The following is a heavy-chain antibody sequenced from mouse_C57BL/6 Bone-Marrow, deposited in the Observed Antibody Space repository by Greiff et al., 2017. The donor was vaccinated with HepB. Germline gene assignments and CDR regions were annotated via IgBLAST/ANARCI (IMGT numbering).Heavy chain of an antibody. V-gene: IGHV1-64*01. J-gene: IGHJ2*01. CDR2: IHPNSGST. CDR1: GYTFTSYW. D-gene: IGHD1-1*01. CDR3: ARSGELLRYFDY. Sequence: VQLQQPGAELVKPGASVKLSCKASGYTFTSYWMHWVKQRPGQGLEWIGMIHPNSGSTNYNEKFKSKATLTVDKSSSTAYMQLSSLTSEDSAVYYCARSGELLRYFDYWGQGTTLTVSS.